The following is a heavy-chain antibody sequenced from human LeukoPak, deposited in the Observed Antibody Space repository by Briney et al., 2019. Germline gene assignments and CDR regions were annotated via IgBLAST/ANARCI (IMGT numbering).Heavy chain of an antibody. Sequence: SETLSLTCAVYGGSFSGYYWSWIRQPPGKGLEWIGEINHSGSTNYNPSLKSRGTISVDTSKNKFSLKLSSVTAADTAVYYCARDYGDYPHAFDIWGQGTMVTVSS. V-gene: IGHV4-34*01. J-gene: IGHJ3*02. D-gene: IGHD4-17*01. CDR1: GGSFSGYY. CDR2: INHSGST. CDR3: ARDYGDYPHAFDI.